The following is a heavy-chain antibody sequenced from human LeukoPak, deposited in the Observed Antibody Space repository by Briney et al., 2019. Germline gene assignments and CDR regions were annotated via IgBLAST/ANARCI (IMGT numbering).Heavy chain of an antibody. Sequence: ASVKVSCKVSGYTLTELSMHGVGQAPGKGREWMGGFDPEDGETIYAQKFQGRVTMTEDTSTDTAYMELSSLRSEDTAVYYCATDGTNYYDSSGPNWGQGTLVTVSP. CDR2: FDPEDGET. D-gene: IGHD3-22*01. CDR3: ATDGTNYYDSSGPN. V-gene: IGHV1-24*01. CDR1: GYTLTELS. J-gene: IGHJ4*02.